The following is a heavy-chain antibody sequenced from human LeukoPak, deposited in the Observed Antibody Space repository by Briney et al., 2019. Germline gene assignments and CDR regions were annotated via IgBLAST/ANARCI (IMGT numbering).Heavy chain of an antibody. J-gene: IGHJ6*02. CDR1: GFTLNYY. CDR3: ARGTGGDYYYGMDV. Sequence: GGSLSLSCAASGFTLNYYMSWIRQAPGKGLEWVSYISRSGATIYYADSVRGRFTISRDKAKNSLYLQMNSLRGEDTAVYYCARGTGGDYYYGMDVWGQGTTVTVSS. V-gene: IGHV3-11*01. CDR2: ISRSGATI. D-gene: IGHD3-16*01.